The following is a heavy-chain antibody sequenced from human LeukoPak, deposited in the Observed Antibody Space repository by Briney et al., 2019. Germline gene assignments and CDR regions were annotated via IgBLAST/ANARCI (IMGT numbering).Heavy chain of an antibody. Sequence: PGGSPRLSCAASGFTFSSYAMSWVRQAPGKGLEWVSAISGSDGNTYYTDSVKGRFTISRDNAKNSLYLQMNSLRAEDTAVYYCASHESGYDPLDVWGKGTTVTVSS. CDR1: GFTFSSYA. J-gene: IGHJ6*04. CDR3: ASHESGYDPLDV. CDR2: ISGSDGNT. D-gene: IGHD5-12*01. V-gene: IGHV3-23*01.